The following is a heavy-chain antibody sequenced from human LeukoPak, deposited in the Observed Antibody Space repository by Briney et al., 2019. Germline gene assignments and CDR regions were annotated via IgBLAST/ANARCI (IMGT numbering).Heavy chain of an antibody. Sequence: PSETLSLTCTVSGGSISSSSYYWGWIRQPPGKGLEWIGSIYYSGSTYYNPSLKSRVTISVDTSKNQFSLELSSVTAADTAVYYCARYSGILSPIEGDHDYWGQGTLVTVSS. CDR1: GGSISSSSYY. CDR2: IYYSGST. V-gene: IGHV4-39*07. CDR3: ARYSGILSPIEGDHDY. J-gene: IGHJ4*02. D-gene: IGHD1-14*01.